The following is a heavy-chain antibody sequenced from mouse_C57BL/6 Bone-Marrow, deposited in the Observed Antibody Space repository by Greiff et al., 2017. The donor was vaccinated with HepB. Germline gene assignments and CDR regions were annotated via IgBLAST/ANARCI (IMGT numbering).Heavy chain of an antibody. J-gene: IGHJ1*03. D-gene: IGHD1-1*01. CDR3: ARGGGSSSYWYFDV. CDR1: GFTFSDYY. CDR2: INYDGSST. V-gene: IGHV5-16*01. Sequence: EVKVVESEGGLVQPGSSMKLSCTASGFTFSDYYMAWVRQVPEKGLEWVANINYDGSSTYYLDSLKSRFIISRDNAKNILYLQMSSLKSEDTATYYCARGGGSSSYWYFDVWGTGTTVTVSS.